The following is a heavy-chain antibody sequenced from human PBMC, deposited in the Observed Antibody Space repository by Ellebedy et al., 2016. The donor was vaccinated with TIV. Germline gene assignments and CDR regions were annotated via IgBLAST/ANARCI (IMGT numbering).Heavy chain of an antibody. CDR1: GITFSDYY. V-gene: IGHV3-11*04. CDR3: VRDSTHGYDDY. D-gene: IGHD5-24*01. CDR2: ISRTGTTI. J-gene: IGHJ4*02. Sequence: GESLKISCAASGITFSDYYMSWIRQAPGERLEWISYISRTGTTIYYKDSVRGRFTISRDNAKNSLYLQMNSLRVEDTAVYYCVRDSTHGYDDYWGQGTLVTVSS.